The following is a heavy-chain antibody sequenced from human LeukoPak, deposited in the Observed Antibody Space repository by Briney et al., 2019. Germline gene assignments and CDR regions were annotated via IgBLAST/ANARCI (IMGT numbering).Heavy chain of an antibody. CDR2: INPNSGGT. J-gene: IGHJ5*02. V-gene: IGHV1-2*02. Sequence: ASVKVSCKTSGYTFTANYMHWVRQAPGQGLEWMGWINPNSGGTKFAQKFQGRVTMTRDTSISTAYMELSRLRSDDTAVYYCAREAETTLNWFDPWGQGTLVTVSS. D-gene: IGHD1-1*01. CDR1: GYTFTANY. CDR3: AREAETTLNWFDP.